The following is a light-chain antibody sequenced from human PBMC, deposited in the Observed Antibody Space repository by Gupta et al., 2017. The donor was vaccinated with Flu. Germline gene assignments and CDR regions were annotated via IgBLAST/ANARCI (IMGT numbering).Light chain of an antibody. CDR1: SSDVGGYNY. J-gene: IGLJ1*01. V-gene: IGLV2-14*01. CDR3: SSYTGSSTYV. CDR2: EVS. Sequence: QSALTQPAFVSGSPGQSITISCTGTSSDVGGYNYVSWYQQHPGNTPKLKIFEVSDRPSGVSNRCSGSKSGNTASLTISGLQTEDEANYYCSSYTGSSTYVFGTGTKVTVL.